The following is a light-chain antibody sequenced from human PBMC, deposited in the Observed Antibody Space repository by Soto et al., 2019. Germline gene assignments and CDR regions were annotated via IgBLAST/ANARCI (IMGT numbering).Light chain of an antibody. CDR1: SSDVGGYNY. CDR3: SSYTRSSTRV. CDR2: EVS. J-gene: IGLJ3*02. Sequence: QSALTQPASVSGSPGQSITISCTGTSSDVGGYNYVSWYQQHPGKAPKLMIYEVSNRPSGVSNRFSGSKSGNTASLTISGLQAEDEADYYCSSYTRSSTRVFGGVTKLTVL. V-gene: IGLV2-14*01.